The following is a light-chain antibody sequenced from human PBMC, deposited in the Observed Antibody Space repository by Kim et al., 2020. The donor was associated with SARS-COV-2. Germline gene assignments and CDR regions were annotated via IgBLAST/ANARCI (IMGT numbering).Light chain of an antibody. Sequence: QPASISCRSSQSLVHSDENTYLNWFQQRPGQSPRRLIYKVSNRDSGVPDRFSGSGSGTDFTLTISRVEAEDVGVYYCMQGSHWWTFGQGTKVDIK. J-gene: IGKJ1*01. CDR1: QSLVHSDENTY. CDR2: KVS. CDR3: MQGSHWWT. V-gene: IGKV2-30*02.